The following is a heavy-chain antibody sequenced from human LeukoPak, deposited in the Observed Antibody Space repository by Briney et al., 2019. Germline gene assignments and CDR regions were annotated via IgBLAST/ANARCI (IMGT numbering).Heavy chain of an antibody. Sequence: ASVKVSCKASGYTFTSYYIHWVRQAPRQGLEWMGIINPSDDSASYAQKFQGRVTMTRDTSTSTVYMELSRLRSEDTAVYYCARDANYAYWGQGTLVTVSS. CDR1: GYTFTSYY. J-gene: IGHJ4*02. V-gene: IGHV1-46*01. CDR2: INPSDDSA. D-gene: IGHD1-7*01. CDR3: ARDANYAY.